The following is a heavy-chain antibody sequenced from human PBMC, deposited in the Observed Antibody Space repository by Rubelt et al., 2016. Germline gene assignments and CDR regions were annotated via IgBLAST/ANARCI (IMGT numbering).Heavy chain of an antibody. CDR3: ARDNGHSYGFDAMDV. Sequence: QVQLQQWGAGLLKPSETLSLTCAVYGGSLSDYYWNWIRQSPGKGLEWIGDVKHGEGTNYNPSLKRRVTISVDMSKNQFSVNLNSVTAADTAVYYCARDNGHSYGFDAMDVWGQGTTVTVSS. CDR1: GGSLSDYY. J-gene: IGHJ6*02. D-gene: IGHD5-18*01. V-gene: IGHV4-34*01. CDR2: VKHGEGT.